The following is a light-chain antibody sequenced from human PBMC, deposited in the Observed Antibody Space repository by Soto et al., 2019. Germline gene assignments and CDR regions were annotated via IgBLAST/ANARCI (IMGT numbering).Light chain of an antibody. J-gene: IGLJ3*02. V-gene: IGLV2-23*02. Sequence: QSVLTQPASVSASRGQSITISCTGTSSDVGSYNLVSWYQQFPGKAPKLMIFEVTQRPSGVSNRFSGSKSGNAASLTISGLQAEDEADYYCCSYAGSSTWVFGGGTKLTVL. CDR1: SSDVGSYNL. CDR3: CSYAGSSTWV. CDR2: EVT.